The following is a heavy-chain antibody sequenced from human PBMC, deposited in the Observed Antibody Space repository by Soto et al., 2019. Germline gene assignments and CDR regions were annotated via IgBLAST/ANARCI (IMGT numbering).Heavy chain of an antibody. CDR1: GFTFSSYA. Sequence: GGSLRLSCAASGFTFSSYAMSWVRQAPGKGLEWVSAISGSGGSTYYADSVKGRFTISRDNSKNTLYLQMNSLRAEDTAVYYCAKVQTAAARPNSGFDYWGQGTLVTVSS. V-gene: IGHV3-23*01. CDR2: ISGSGGST. J-gene: IGHJ4*02. CDR3: AKVQTAAARPNSGFDY. D-gene: IGHD6-6*01.